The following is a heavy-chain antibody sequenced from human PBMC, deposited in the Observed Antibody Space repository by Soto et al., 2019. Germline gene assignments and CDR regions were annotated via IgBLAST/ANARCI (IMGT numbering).Heavy chain of an antibody. CDR1: GGSFSGYY. J-gene: IGHJ6*02. CDR2: INHSGST. D-gene: IGHD4-4*01. V-gene: IGHV4-34*01. Sequence: SETLSLTCAVYGGSFSGYYWSWIRQPPGKGLEWIGEINHSGSTNYNPSLKSRVTISVDTSKNQFSLKLSSVTAADTAVYYCARTTVTTNPYYYYYGMDVWGQGTKVTVSS. CDR3: ARTTVTTNPYYYYYGMDV.